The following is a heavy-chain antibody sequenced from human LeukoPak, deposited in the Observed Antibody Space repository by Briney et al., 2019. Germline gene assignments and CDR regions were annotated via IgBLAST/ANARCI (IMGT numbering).Heavy chain of an antibody. CDR1: GGSIRNNY. CDR2: MFYRGST. Sequence: SETLSLTCTVPGGSIRNNYWSWIRQPPGRGLEWIGSMFYRGSTSFNPSLKSRVSFSLDTSKNQFSLKLSSVTAADTAVYHCARYHCTSGDCNHLDKWGRGTLVTVSS. CDR3: ARYHCTSGDCNHLDK. D-gene: IGHD2-21*02. J-gene: IGHJ4*02. V-gene: IGHV4-59*01.